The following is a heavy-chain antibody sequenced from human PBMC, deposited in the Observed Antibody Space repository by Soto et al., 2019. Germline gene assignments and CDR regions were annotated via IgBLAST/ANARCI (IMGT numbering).Heavy chain of an antibody. CDR3: ARLIRVGDFWSGYYFDY. CDR2: IHYSGST. D-gene: IGHD3-3*01. J-gene: IGHJ4*02. V-gene: IGHV4-39*02. Sequence: SGTLSLTCTVSDGSISSSSYYWGWLRQPPGKGLAWIGSIHYSGSTYYTPSLKRRVTIPVDTSKNHLSLTLSCVTAADAAVYYFARLIRVGDFWSGYYFDYWGQGTLVGVSS. CDR1: DGSISSSSYY.